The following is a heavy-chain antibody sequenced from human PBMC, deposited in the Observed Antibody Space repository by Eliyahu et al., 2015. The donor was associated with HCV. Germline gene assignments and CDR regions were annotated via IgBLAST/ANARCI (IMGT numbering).Heavy chain of an antibody. D-gene: IGHD2-21*02. V-gene: IGHV3-66*01. CDR3: ARDVTVSRGEGWFDP. CDR1: GFXVSGNH. CDR2: IYSGGST. Sequence: EVQLVESGGGLVQPGGSLRLSCAASGFXVSGNHMNWVRQAPGKGLGWVSVIYSGGSTYSAGSVKGRFTISRDNSRNTVYLQMNSLRVEDTAVYYCARDVTVSRGEGWFDPWGQGTLVTVSS. J-gene: IGHJ5*02.